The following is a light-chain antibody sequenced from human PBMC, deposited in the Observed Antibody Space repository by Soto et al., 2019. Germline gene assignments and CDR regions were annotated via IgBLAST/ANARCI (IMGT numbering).Light chain of an antibody. V-gene: IGLV1-40*01. CDR2: GTI. J-gene: IGLJ2*01. CDR3: QSYDSSLSGPVV. CDR1: SSNIGAGYD. Sequence: QAVVTQPPSVSGAPGQNVTISCTGSSSNIGAGYDVHWYQQLPGTAPKFLIYGTINRPSGVPDRFSGSKSGTSASLAITGLQAEDEADYYCQSYDSSLSGPVVFGGGTKVTVL.